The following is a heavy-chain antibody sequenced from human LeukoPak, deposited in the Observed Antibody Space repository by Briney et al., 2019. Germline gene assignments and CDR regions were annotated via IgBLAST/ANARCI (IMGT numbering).Heavy chain of an antibody. J-gene: IGHJ6*02. D-gene: IGHD3-3*01. CDR3: AVYPTYDFWSGYSSAHYYYGMDV. V-gene: IGHV4-39*01. Sequence: SETLSLTCTVSGASISSGGYYWGWIRQPPGKGLEWIGSIYYSGSTYYNPSLKSRVTISVDTSKNQFSLKLSSVTAADTAVYYCAVYPTYDFWSGYSSAHYYYGMDVWGQGTTVTVSS. CDR1: GASISSGGYY. CDR2: IYYSGST.